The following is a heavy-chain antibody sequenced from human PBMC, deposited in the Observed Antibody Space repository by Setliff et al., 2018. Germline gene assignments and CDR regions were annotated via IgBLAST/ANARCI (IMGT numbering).Heavy chain of an antibody. CDR1: GDSISDISYY. V-gene: IGHV4-39*07. CDR2: IYYSGTA. D-gene: IGHD3-10*01. Sequence: SETLSLTCTISGDSISDISYYWGFIRQSPGKGPEWIGSIYYSGTANYNPSLKSRVTISLDTSKNQFSLKLTSVTAADTAVYYCARIKWFGETDCFDSWGQGTLVTVSS. J-gene: IGHJ5*01. CDR3: ARIKWFGETDCFDS.